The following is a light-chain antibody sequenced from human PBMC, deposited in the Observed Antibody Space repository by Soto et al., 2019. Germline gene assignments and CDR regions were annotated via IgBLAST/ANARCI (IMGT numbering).Light chain of an antibody. J-gene: IGLJ2*01. CDR2: EGS. CDR3: FSYAGSSTYVV. V-gene: IGLV2-23*01. Sequence: QSVLTQPASVSGSPGQSITISCTGTSSDVGSYNLVSWYQQHPCKAPKLMLYEGSKRPSGVSNRFSGSKSGNTASLTISGVQAEDEADYYCFSYAGSSTYVVFGGGTKLTVL. CDR1: SSDVGSYNL.